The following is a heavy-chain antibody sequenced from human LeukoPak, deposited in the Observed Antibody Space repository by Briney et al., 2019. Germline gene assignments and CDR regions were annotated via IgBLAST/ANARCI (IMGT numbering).Heavy chain of an antibody. CDR1: GYSFTGYY. CDR2: INPNSGGT. V-gene: IGHV1-2*02. Sequence: ASVNVSCKASGYSFTGYYMHWVRQASGQGLEWMGWINPNSGGTNYAQKFQGRVTMTRDTSISTAYMELSRLRSDDTAVYYCARMMGATMDVWGKGTTVTVSS. J-gene: IGHJ6*04. CDR3: ARMMGATMDV. D-gene: IGHD1-26*01.